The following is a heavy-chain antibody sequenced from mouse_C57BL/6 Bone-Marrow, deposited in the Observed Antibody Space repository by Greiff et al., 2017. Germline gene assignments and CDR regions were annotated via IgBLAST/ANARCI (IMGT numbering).Heavy chain of an antibody. CDR2: IYPGNSDT. CDR1: GYTFTSYW. V-gene: IGHV1-5*01. J-gene: IGHJ4*01. Sequence: VQLQQSGTVLARPGASVKMSCKTSGYTFTSYWMHWVKQRPGQGLEWIGAIYPGNSDTSYNQKFKGKAKLTAVTSASTAYMELSSLTNEDSAVYYCTKHYYGSRYAMDYWGQGTSVTVSS. CDR3: TKHYYGSRYAMDY. D-gene: IGHD1-1*01.